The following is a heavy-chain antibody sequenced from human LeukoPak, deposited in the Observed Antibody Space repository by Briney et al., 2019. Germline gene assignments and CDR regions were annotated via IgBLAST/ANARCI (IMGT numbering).Heavy chain of an antibody. CDR2: INPSAGST. J-gene: IGHJ3*02. Sequence: ASVKVSCKASGYIFTSYYMHWARQAPGQGLEWMGVINPSAGSTTYAQKFQGRVTMTGDTSTSIVYMELSSLRSEDTAVYYCAREEMAPMTFSLEHAFDIWGQGTMVTVSS. CDR3: AREEMAPMTFSLEHAFDI. CDR1: GYIFTSYY. V-gene: IGHV1-46*01. D-gene: IGHD5-24*01.